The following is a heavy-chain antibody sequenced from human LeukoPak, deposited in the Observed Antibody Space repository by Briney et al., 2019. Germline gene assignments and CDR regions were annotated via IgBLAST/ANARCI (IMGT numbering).Heavy chain of an antibody. D-gene: IGHD3-10*01. CDR2: IKEDGSEK. CDR1: GFTFSSNW. V-gene: IGHV3-7*03. Sequence: PGGSLRLSCAASGFTFSSNWMSWVRQAPGKGLEWVANIKEDGSEKYYVDSVQGRFTISRDNARNSLYLQMNSLRAEDTAVYYSAAVRGVIYFDYWGQGTLVTVSS. CDR3: AAVRGVIYFDY. J-gene: IGHJ4*02.